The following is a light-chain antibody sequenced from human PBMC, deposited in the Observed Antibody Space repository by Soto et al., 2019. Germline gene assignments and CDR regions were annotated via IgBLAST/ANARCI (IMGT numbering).Light chain of an antibody. CDR3: HHCNIYSIS. CDR1: QTISYW. Sequence: DIQMTQSPSTLSGSVGDRVTITCRASQTISYWLAWYQQKPGKAPNLLIYEASTLKSWVPSRFSGSGSWTKFTLTISSLQTDDFGTCSCHHCNIYSISFGQGTHVHVK. V-gene: IGKV1-5*03. J-gene: IGKJ1*01. CDR2: EAS.